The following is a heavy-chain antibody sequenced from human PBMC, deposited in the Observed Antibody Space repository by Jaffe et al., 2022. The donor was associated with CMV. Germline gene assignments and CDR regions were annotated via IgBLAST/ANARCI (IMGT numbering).Heavy chain of an antibody. V-gene: IGHV4-34*01. Sequence: QVQLQQWGAGLLKPSETLSLTCAVYGGSFSGYYWSWIRQPPGKGLEWIGEINHSGSTNYNPSLKSRVTISVDTSKNQFSLKLSSVTAADTAVYYCARPSHYYYYYGMDVWGQGTTVTVSS. J-gene: IGHJ6*02. CDR3: ARPSHYYYYYGMDV. CDR1: GGSFSGYY. CDR2: INHSGST.